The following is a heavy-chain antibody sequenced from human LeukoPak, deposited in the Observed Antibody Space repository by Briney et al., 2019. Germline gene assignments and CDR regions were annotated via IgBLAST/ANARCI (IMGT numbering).Heavy chain of an antibody. D-gene: IGHD6-13*01. J-gene: IGHJ4*02. CDR1: GGSISSYY. CDR3: AGGGIAVDY. Sequence: SETLSLTCTVSGGSISSYYWSWIRQPPGKGLEWIGYIYYSGSTNYNPSLKSRVAISVDTSKNQFSLKLSSVTAADTAVYYCAGGGIAVDYWGQGTLVTVSS. V-gene: IGHV4-59*01. CDR2: IYYSGST.